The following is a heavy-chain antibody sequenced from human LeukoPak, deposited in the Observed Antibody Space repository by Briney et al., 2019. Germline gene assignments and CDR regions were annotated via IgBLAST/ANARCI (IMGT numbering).Heavy chain of an antibody. CDR2: ISNNGGST. D-gene: IGHD3-22*01. CDR3: ARGNDSSGYYYFFDY. V-gene: IGHV3-64*01. Sequence: AGSLSLSCAASGFTFSRYAMHWVRQAPGKGLEYVSVISNNGGSTYYASSVKGRFTISRDNSKNTLYLQMLNLRPEDMAVYYCARGNDSSGYYYFFDYWGQGTLVTVSS. J-gene: IGHJ4*02. CDR1: GFTFSRYA.